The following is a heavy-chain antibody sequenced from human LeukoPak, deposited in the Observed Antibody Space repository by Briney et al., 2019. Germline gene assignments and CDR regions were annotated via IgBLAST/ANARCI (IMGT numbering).Heavy chain of an antibody. CDR1: GFTFSSYA. CDR3: ARGNGVPAVAWFEP. J-gene: IGHJ5*02. V-gene: IGHV3-23*01. CDR2: ISGSGGST. Sequence: GGSLRLSCAASGFTFSSYAMSWVRQAPGKGLEWVSAISGSGGSTYYADSVKGRFTISRDNSKNTLYLRMNSLRAEDTAVYYCARGNGVPAVAWFEPWGQGTLVTVSS. D-gene: IGHD2-8*01.